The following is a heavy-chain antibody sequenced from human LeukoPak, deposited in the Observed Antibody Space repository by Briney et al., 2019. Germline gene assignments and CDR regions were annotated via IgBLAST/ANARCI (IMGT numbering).Heavy chain of an antibody. CDR2: IYYSGST. CDR1: GGSISSYY. CDR3: AREMEWLVPGDGDDAFDI. Sequence: SETLSLTCAVSGGSISSYYWSWIRQPPGKGLEWIGYIYYSGSTNYNPSLKSRVTISVDTSKNQFSLKLSSVTAADTAVYYCAREMEWLVPGDGDDAFDIWGQGTMVTVSS. J-gene: IGHJ3*02. V-gene: IGHV4-59*01. D-gene: IGHD6-19*01.